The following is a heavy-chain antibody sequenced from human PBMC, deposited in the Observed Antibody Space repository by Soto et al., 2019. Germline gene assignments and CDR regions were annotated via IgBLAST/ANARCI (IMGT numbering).Heavy chain of an antibody. CDR3: ARDAPLFLELLLLDY. CDR1: GYTFSRYG. D-gene: IGHD3-3*01. J-gene: IGHJ4*02. V-gene: IGHV1-18*01. CDR2: ISADNGNT. Sequence: ASVKVSCKASGYTFSRYGITWVRQAPGQGLEWMGWISADNGNTKYAQKLQGRLTMTTDTSTRTAYMELRSLRSDDTAVYYCARDAPLFLELLLLDYWGQGTLVTVSS.